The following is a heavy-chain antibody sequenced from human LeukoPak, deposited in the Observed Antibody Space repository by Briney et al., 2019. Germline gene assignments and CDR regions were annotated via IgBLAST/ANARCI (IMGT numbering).Heavy chain of an antibody. J-gene: IGHJ1*01. CDR1: GFTFSSYA. Sequence: PGGSLRLSCAASGFTFSSYAMSWVRQAPGKGLEWVSSISGSGGGTHYADSAKGRFTISRDNSKNTLYLQMNSLRAEDTAVYYCVPDWLLCEYFHHWGRGTLVTVSS. D-gene: IGHD3-9*01. V-gene: IGHV3-23*01. CDR3: VPDWLLCEYFHH. CDR2: ISGSGGGT.